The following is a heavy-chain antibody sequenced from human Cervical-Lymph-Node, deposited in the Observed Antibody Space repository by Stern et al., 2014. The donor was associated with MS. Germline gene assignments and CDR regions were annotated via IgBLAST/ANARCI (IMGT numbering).Heavy chain of an antibody. CDR1: GFTLNTYG. Sequence: QVQLVESGGDMVQPGRSLRLSCVVSGFTLNTYGMHWVRQAPGKGLEWVAVLAFDGINKYYSDSVKGRFTISRDKSTNTLYLQMDSLSPEDTAVYYCVQPVGQCLQWAQPGTWGQGTLFTVSS. CDR3: VQPVGQCLQWAQPGT. J-gene: IGHJ5*02. V-gene: IGHV3-30*03. D-gene: IGHD5/OR15-5a*01. CDR2: LAFDGINK.